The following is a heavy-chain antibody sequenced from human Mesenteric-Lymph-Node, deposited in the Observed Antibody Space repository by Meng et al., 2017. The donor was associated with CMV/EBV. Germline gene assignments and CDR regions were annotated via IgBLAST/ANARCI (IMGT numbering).Heavy chain of an antibody. CDR3: AREIQDRYSTGWHLDL. V-gene: IGHV3-13*01. D-gene: IGHD6-19*01. J-gene: IGHJ5*02. CDR2: IGTIDDT. Sequence: GESLKISCVASGFTFSTYDMHWVRQATGKGLEWVSAIGTIDDTYYPDSVKGRFTISRDDGQNSLYLQMNSLRAGDTAVYYCAREIQDRYSTGWHLDLWGQGTVVTVSS. CDR1: GFTFSTYD.